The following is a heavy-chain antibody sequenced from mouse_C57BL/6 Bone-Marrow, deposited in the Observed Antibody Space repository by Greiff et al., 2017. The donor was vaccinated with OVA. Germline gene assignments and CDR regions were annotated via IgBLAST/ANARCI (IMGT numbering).Heavy chain of an antibody. D-gene: IGHD2-2*01. CDR1: GYTFTDYY. V-gene: IGHV1-19*01. Sequence: VQLQQSGPVLVKPGASVKMSCKASGYTFTDYYMNWVKQSHGKSLEWIGVINPYNGGTSYNQKFKGKATLTVDKSSSTAYMELNSLTSEDSAVYYCARGWLRRGYFDYWGQGTTLTVSS. CDR3: ARGWLRRGYFDY. J-gene: IGHJ2*01. CDR2: INPYNGGT.